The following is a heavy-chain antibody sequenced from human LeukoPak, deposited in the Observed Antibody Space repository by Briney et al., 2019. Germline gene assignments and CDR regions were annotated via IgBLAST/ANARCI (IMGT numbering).Heavy chain of an antibody. CDR3: ARAVADCDAFDI. CDR1: GFTFSSYG. J-gene: IGHJ3*02. Sequence: GGSLRLCCAASGFTFSSYGMHWVRQAPGKGLEWVAFIRYDGSNKYYADSVKGRFTISRDNSKNTLYLQMNSLRAEDTAVYYCARAVADCDAFDIWGQGTMVTVSS. CDR2: IRYDGSNK. D-gene: IGHD6-19*01. V-gene: IGHV3-30*02.